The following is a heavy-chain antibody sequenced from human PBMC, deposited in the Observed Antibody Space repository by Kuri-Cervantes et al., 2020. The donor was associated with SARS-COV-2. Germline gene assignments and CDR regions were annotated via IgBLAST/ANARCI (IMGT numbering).Heavy chain of an antibody. CDR2: ISSSSSYI. CDR1: GFTFSSYS. V-gene: IGHV3-21*01. CDR3: ASPRGTYYYDSSGYYSFDY. Sequence: GGSLRLSCAASGFTFSSYSMNWVRQAPGKGLEWVSSISSSSSYIYYADSVKGRFTISRDNAKNSLYLQMNSLRAEDTAVYYCASPRGTYYYDSSGYYSFDYWGQGTLVTVSS. J-gene: IGHJ4*02. D-gene: IGHD3-22*01.